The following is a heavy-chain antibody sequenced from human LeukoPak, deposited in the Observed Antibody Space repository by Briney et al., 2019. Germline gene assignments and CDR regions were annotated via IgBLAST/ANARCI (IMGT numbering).Heavy chain of an antibody. V-gene: IGHV1-58*01. CDR3: AAEAAYYYDSRDAFDV. CDR2: IVVGSGNT. D-gene: IGHD3-22*01. CDR1: GFTLISSA. J-gene: IGHJ3*01. Sequence: GTSVKVSCKASGFTLISSAVQWVRQARGQRLAWIGWIVVGSGNTNYAQKFQERVTITRDMSTSLVYMELSSLRSEDTAVYYCAAEAAYYYDSRDAFDVWGQGTMVTVSS.